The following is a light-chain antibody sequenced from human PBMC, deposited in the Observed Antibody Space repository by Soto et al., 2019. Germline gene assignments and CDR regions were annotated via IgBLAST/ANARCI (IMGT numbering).Light chain of an antibody. J-gene: IGKJ4*01. CDR2: DAS. CDR1: QSVSSY. V-gene: IGKV3-11*01. Sequence: EIVLTQSPATLSLSPGERATLSCRASQSVSSYLAWYQQKPGQAPRLLIYDASNRATGIPARFSGSGSGTVFTLTISCLEPEDFAVYYCQQRSNWPPTLTFGGGTKVEIK. CDR3: QQRSNWPPTLT.